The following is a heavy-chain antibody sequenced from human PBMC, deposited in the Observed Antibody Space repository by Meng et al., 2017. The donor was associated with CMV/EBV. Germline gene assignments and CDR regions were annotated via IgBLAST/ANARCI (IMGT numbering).Heavy chain of an antibody. V-gene: IGHV1-46*01. Sequence: ASVKVSCKASGYTFTSYYMHWVRQAPGQGLEWMGIINPSGGSTSYAQKFQGRVTMTRDTSTSTVYMELSSLGSEDTAVYYCARARITMVRGVIGYYYYGMDVWGQGTTVTVSS. D-gene: IGHD3-10*01. CDR1: GYTFTSYY. CDR2: INPSGGST. CDR3: ARARITMVRGVIGYYYYGMDV. J-gene: IGHJ6*02.